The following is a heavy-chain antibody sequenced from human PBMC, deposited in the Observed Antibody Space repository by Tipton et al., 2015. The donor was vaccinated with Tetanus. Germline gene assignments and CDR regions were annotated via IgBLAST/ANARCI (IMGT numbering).Heavy chain of an antibody. D-gene: IGHD3-3*01. J-gene: IGHJ5*02. CDR3: ARDFRPIFGVAQPFDP. CDR2: ISGTGTTV. CDR1: GFTFSSYN. V-gene: IGHV3-48*02. Sequence: SLRLSCAASGFTFSSYNMNWVRQAPGKGLEWVSHISGTGTTVDYADFVKGRFTISRDNAKNSLYLQMNSLRDEDTAIYYCARDFRPIFGVAQPFDPWGQGTLVTVSS.